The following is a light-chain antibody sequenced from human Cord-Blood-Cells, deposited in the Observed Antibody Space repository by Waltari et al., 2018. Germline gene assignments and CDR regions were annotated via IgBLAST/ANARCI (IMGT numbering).Light chain of an antibody. J-gene: IGLJ2*01. Sequence: SYVLTQPPSVSVAPGKTARITGGANNIGSKSVHWYQQKPGQAPVLVVYDDSDRPPGIPGRFSGSNSGNTATLPISRVEAGDEADYYCQVWDSSSDHPGVVFGGGTKLTVL. V-gene: IGLV3-21*03. CDR1: NIGSKS. CDR3: QVWDSSSDHPGVV. CDR2: DDS.